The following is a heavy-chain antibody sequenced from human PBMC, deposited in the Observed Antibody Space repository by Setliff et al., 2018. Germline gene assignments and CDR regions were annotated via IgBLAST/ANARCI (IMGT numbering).Heavy chain of an antibody. V-gene: IGHV1-3*01. CDR3: ARKARGGYEGSYYYYYGMDV. CDR1: GYTFTKYL. CDR2: INADNGNT. Sequence: ASVKVSCKASGYTFTKYLLHWVRQAPGQRFEWMGWINADNGNTKYSQNFQGRVTITRDTSASTAYMELSSLRSEDTAVYYCARKARGGYEGSYYYYYGMDVWGQGTTVTVSS. D-gene: IGHD5-12*01. J-gene: IGHJ6*02.